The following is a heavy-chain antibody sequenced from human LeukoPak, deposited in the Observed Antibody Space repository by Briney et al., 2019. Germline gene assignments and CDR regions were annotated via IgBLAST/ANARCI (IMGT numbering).Heavy chain of an antibody. J-gene: IGHJ5*02. CDR2: IYYRGST. CDR3: ARKSIAAAGVNWFDP. D-gene: IGHD6-13*01. CDR1: GGSISIYY. V-gene: IGHV4-59*01. Sequence: PSETLSLTCTVSGGSISIYYWSCIRQPPGKGREWIGYIYYRGSTNYNPSLKSRVPISVDTSKNQFSLKLRSVNAADTAVYYCARKSIAAAGVNWFDPWAREPWSPSPQ.